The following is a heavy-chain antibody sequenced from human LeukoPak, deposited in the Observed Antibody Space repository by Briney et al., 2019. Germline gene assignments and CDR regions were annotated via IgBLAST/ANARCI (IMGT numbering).Heavy chain of an antibody. CDR3: AREGSGYPY. Sequence: ASVKVSCKASGYTFTGYYMHWVRQAPGQGLEWMGWINPNSGATNYAQKFQGRVTMTRDTSISTAYMEVSRLRPDDTAVFYCAREGSGYPYWGQGTLVTVSS. D-gene: IGHD3-22*01. V-gene: IGHV1-2*02. J-gene: IGHJ4*02. CDR2: INPNSGAT. CDR1: GYTFTGYY.